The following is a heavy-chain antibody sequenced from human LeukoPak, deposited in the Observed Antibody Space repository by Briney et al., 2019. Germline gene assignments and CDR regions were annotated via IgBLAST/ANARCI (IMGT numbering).Heavy chain of an antibody. D-gene: IGHD6-13*01. V-gene: IGHV3-43D*03. CDR1: GFSFDDYV. Sequence: PGGSLRLSCAASGFSFDDYVMHWVRQAPGKGLEWVSLISWDGGSTHYADSVKGRFTISRDNSKNSLYLQMNSLRAEDTALYYCAKDIRGSTSWYGLDYWGQGTLVTVSS. CDR2: ISWDGGST. J-gene: IGHJ4*02. CDR3: AKDIRGSTSWYGLDY.